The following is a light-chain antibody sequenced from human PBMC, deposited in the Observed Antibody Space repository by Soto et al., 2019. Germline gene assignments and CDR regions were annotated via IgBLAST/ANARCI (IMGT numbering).Light chain of an antibody. CDR1: QSLNNY. J-gene: IGKJ1*01. V-gene: IGKV1-5*01. Sequence: DIQMTQSPSTLSASVGDRATITCRASQSLNNYLAWYQQKPGKAPKLLVYDASTLERGVPSRVSGSGSGTEFTLTISSLQPDDFATYYCQQYNSYSWTFGQGTKVDI. CDR2: DAS. CDR3: QQYNSYSWT.